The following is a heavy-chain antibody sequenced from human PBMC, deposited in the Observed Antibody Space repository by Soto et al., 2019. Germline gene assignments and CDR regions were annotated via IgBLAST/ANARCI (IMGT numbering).Heavy chain of an antibody. Sequence: GGSLRLSCAASGFTFGSYAMSGVRQAPGKGLEWVSTISDSGGNTYNADSVKGRFTISRDNSKNTLYLQMNSLRAEDTAVYYCAKDRYPFDYGDSRLTFDYWGQGTLVTVSS. J-gene: IGHJ4*02. CDR3: AKDRYPFDYGDSRLTFDY. CDR1: GFTFGSYA. V-gene: IGHV3-23*01. CDR2: ISDSGGNT. D-gene: IGHD4-17*01.